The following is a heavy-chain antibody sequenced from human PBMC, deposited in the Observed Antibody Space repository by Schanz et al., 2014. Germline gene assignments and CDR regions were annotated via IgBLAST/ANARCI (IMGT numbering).Heavy chain of an antibody. D-gene: IGHD6-25*01. CDR1: GFTFSSYA. Sequence: EVQLLESGGGLVQPGGSLRLSCAASGFTFSSYAMSWVRQAPGKGLEWVSAISGSGGSTYYADSVKGRFTISRDNSKNTLYLQMNSLRAEDTALYYCARVPGVAAAATVSYYYGMDVWGQGTTVTVSS. CDR2: ISGSGGST. J-gene: IGHJ6*02. CDR3: ARVPGVAAAATVSYYYGMDV. V-gene: IGHV3-23*01.